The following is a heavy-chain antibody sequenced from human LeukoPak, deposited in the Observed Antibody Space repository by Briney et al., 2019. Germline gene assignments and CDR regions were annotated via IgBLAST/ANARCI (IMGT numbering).Heavy chain of an antibody. D-gene: IGHD3-10*01. V-gene: IGHV3-74*01. CDR3: ARSPLLLYFGDAYYFDY. CDR2: INSDGSST. J-gene: IGHJ4*02. CDR1: GLTFSSYW. Sequence: GGSLRLSCAASGLTFSSYWMHWVRQVPGEGLVWVSRINSDGSSTTYADSVKGRFTISRDNAKNSLYLQVNSLRAEDTAMYYCARSPLLLYFGDAYYFDYWGQGTLVTVSS.